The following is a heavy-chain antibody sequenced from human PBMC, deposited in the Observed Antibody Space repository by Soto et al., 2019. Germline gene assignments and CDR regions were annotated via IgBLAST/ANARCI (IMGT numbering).Heavy chain of an antibody. CDR1: GFTFSSYS. J-gene: IGHJ4*02. V-gene: IGHV3-48*04. Sequence: GGSLRLSCAASGFTFSSYSMNWVHQAPGKGLEWVSYISSSSSTIYYADSVKGRFTISRDNAKNSLYLQMNSLRAEDTAVYYCAILVRGYFDYWGQGTLVTVSS. CDR2: ISSSSSTI. D-gene: IGHD3-10*01. CDR3: AILVRGYFDY.